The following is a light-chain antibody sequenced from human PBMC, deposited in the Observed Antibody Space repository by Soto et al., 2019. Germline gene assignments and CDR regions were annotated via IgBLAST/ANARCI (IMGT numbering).Light chain of an antibody. V-gene: IGLV1-44*01. CDR3: AAWDDSLNGPGV. Sequence: QSVLTQPPSASGTPGQRVTISCSGSSSNIGSNTVNWYQQLPGTAPKLLIYSNNQRPSGVPDRFSGSKSGTSASLAISELQSEDEADYYCAAWDDSLNGPGVFGGGTKLTVL. J-gene: IGLJ3*02. CDR1: SSNIGSNT. CDR2: SNN.